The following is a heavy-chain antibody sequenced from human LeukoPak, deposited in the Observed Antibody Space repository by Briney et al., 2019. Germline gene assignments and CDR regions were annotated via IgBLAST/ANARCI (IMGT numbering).Heavy chain of an antibody. CDR2: IKQDGSEK. J-gene: IGHJ4*02. V-gene: IGHV3-7*01. Sequence: GSLRLSCTASGFTLNNDAMSWVRQAPGKGLEWVANIKQDGSEKYYVDSVKGRFTISRDNAKNSLYLQMNSLRAEDTAVYYCASQSYGLFDYWGQGTLVTVSS. D-gene: IGHD5-18*01. CDR1: GFTLNNDA. CDR3: ASQSYGLFDY.